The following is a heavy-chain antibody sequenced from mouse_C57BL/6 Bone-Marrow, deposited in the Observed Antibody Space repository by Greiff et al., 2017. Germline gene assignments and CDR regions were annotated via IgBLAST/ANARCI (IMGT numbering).Heavy chain of an antibody. CDR2: ISNLAYSI. V-gene: IGHV5-15*01. CDR3: ARYDYDGDAMDY. D-gene: IGHD2-4*01. CDR1: GFTFSDYG. J-gene: IGHJ4*01. Sequence: EVMLVESGGGLVQPGGSLKLSCAASGFTFSDYGMAWVRQAPRKGPEWVAFISNLAYSIYYADTVTGRFTISRENAKNTLYLEMSRLRSEDTAMYYCARYDYDGDAMDYWGQGTSVTVSS.